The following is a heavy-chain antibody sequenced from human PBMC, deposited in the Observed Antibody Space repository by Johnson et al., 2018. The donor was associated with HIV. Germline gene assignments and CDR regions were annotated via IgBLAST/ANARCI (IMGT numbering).Heavy chain of an antibody. V-gene: IGHV3-7*03. CDR3: ARRGRRADDAFDI. J-gene: IGHJ3*02. D-gene: IGHD3-16*01. CDR2: IKQDGSEK. CDR1: GFTFSSYA. Sequence: VQLVESGGGVVQPGRSLRLSCVASGFTFSSYAMHWVRQAPGKGLEWVANIKQDGSEKYYVDSVKGRFTISRDNAKNSLYLQMNSLRAEDTAVYYCARRGRRADDAFDIWGQGTMVTVSS.